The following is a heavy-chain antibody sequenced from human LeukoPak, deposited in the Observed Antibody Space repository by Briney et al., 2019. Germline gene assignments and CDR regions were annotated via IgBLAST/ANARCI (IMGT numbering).Heavy chain of an antibody. J-gene: IGHJ4*02. D-gene: IGHD3-16*01. Sequence: ASVKVSCKVSGYTLTELSMHWVRQAPGKGLEWMGGFDPEDGETIHAQKFQGRVTMTEDTSTDTAYMELSSLRPEDTAVYYCATVPRWGSYYFDYWGQGTLVTVSS. CDR1: GYTLTELS. CDR2: FDPEDGET. V-gene: IGHV1-24*01. CDR3: ATVPRWGSYYFDY.